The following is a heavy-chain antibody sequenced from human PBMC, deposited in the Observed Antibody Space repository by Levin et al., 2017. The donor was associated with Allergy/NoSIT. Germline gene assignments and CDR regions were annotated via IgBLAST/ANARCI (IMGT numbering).Heavy chain of an antibody. J-gene: IGHJ4*02. V-gene: IGHV4-59*01. CDR2: IYYSGIT. CDR1: GGSITNYY. Sequence: RSSETLSLNCSVSGGSITNYYWSWIRQPPGKGLEWIAYIYYSGITNYNPSLKSRVTISVDTSKNQLSLKVRSVTAADTAVYYCARMGDTAMVDPFDYWGQGTLVTVSS. D-gene: IGHD5-18*01. CDR3: ARMGDTAMVDPFDY.